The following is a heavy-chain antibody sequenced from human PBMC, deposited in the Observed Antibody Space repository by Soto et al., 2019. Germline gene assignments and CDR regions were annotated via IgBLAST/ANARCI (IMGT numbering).Heavy chain of an antibody. CDR3: ASCLGYYYYGMDV. CDR1: GFTFSSYA. D-gene: IGHD7-27*01. CDR2: ISGSGGST. Sequence: GGSLRLSCAASGFTFSSYAMSWVRQAPGKGLEWVSAISGSGGSTYYADSVEGRFTISRDNSKNTLYLQMNSLRAEDTAVYYCASCLGYYYYGMDVWGQGATVTVSS. V-gene: IGHV3-23*01. J-gene: IGHJ6*02.